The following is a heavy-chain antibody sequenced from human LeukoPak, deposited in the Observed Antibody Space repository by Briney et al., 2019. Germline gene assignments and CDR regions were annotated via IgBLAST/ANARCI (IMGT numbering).Heavy chain of an antibody. CDR3: ARGSSFGELSH. V-gene: IGHV3-48*03. CDR1: GFTFSSYE. CDR2: ISSSGSTI. Sequence: GGSLRLSCAASGFTFSSYEMNWVRQAPGRGLEWVSYISSSGSTIYYADSVKGRFTISRDNAKNSPYLQMNSLRAEDTAVYYRARGSSFGELSHWGQGTLVTVSS. J-gene: IGHJ4*02. D-gene: IGHD3-10*01.